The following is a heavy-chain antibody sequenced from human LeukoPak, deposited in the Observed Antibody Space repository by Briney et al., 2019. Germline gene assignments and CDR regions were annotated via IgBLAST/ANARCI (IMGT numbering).Heavy chain of an antibody. J-gene: IGHJ4*02. Sequence: GGSLRLSCLTSGFTLSSYAMHWVRQAPGKGLEWVAVISYDGSNKYYADSVKGRFTISRDSSKNTLYLQMNSLRAEDTAVYYCARGSQYYGSGSYTFFDYWGQGALVTASS. V-gene: IGHV3-30*04. CDR1: GFTLSSYA. CDR2: ISYDGSNK. D-gene: IGHD3-10*01. CDR3: ARGSQYYGSGSYTFFDY.